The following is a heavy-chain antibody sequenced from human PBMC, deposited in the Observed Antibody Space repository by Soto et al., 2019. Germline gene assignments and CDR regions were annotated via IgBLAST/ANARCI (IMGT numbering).Heavy chain of an antibody. CDR2: IWYDGSNK. CDR3: ARDLDIVLVPAAIGGFNWFDP. V-gene: IGHV3-33*01. D-gene: IGHD2-2*02. Sequence: PGGSLRLSCAASGFTFSSYGMHWVRQAPGKGLEWVAVIWYDGSNKYYADSVKGRFTISRDNSKNTLYLQMNSLRAEDTAVYYCARDLDIVLVPAAIGGFNWFDPWGQGTLVTVSS. CDR1: GFTFSSYG. J-gene: IGHJ5*02.